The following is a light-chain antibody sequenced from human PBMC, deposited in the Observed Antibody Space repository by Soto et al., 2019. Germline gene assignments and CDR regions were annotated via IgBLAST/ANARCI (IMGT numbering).Light chain of an antibody. V-gene: IGKV3-11*01. CDR2: DAS. CDR3: QQRSNWPPNT. Sequence: EIVLTQSPATLSLSPGERATLSCRASQSVSSYLAWYQQKPGQAPRLLIYDASNRATGIPARFSGSGSGTDFTITISRLEPEDVAVYYCQQRSNWPPNTFGGGTKVEIK. J-gene: IGKJ4*01. CDR1: QSVSSY.